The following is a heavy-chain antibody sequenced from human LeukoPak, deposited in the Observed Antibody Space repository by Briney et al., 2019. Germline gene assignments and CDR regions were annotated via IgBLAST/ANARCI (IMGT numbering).Heavy chain of an antibody. Sequence: SETLSLTCTVSVGSISSHYLSWIRQPPGKGLEWIGYIYYSGSTNYNPSLKRRVTISVDTSKNQLSLKVSSVTAADTAVYYCARVARTPRGFGVVPNWFDPWGQGTMVTVSS. CDR1: VGSISSHY. V-gene: IGHV4-59*11. D-gene: IGHD3-3*01. J-gene: IGHJ5*02. CDR3: ARVARTPRGFGVVPNWFDP. CDR2: IYYSGST.